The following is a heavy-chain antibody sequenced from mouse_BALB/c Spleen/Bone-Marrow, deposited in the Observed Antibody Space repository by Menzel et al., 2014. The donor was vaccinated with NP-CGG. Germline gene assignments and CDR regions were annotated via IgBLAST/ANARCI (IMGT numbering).Heavy chain of an antibody. J-gene: IGHJ2*01. CDR1: GFTFSDFY. CDR2: SRNKANDYTT. CDR3: ARAPGTWYFDY. V-gene: IGHV7-1*02. D-gene: IGHD3-3*01. Sequence: VQLQQSGGGLVQPGGSLRLSCATSGFTFSDFYMEWVRQPPGKRLEWIAASRNKANDYTTEYSASVKGRFIVSRDTSQSILYLQMNALRAEDTAIYYCARAPGTWYFDYWGQGTTLTVSS.